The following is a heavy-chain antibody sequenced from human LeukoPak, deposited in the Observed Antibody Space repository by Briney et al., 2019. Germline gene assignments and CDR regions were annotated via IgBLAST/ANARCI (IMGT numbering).Heavy chain of an antibody. CDR1: GGSFSGYY. CDR3: ARDPYSGTYGDTYYYYMDV. CDR2: INHSGST. D-gene: IGHD1-26*01. V-gene: IGHV4-34*01. J-gene: IGHJ6*03. Sequence: SETLSLTCAVYGGSFSGYYWSWIRQPPGKGLEWIGEINHSGSTNYNPSLKSRVTISVDTSKNQFSLKLSSVTAADTAVYYCARDPYSGTYGDTYYYYMDVWGKGTTVTISS.